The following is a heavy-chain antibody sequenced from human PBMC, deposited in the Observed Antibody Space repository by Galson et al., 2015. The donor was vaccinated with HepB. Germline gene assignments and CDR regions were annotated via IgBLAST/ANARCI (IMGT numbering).Heavy chain of an antibody. Sequence: SVKVSCKASGYTFTSNGISWVRQAPGQGLEWMGWISTHSGNTNYAQKFQDRVTMTTDTSTNRVYMELRGLRSDDTAVYYCARDKNYRFDYWGQGTLVTVSS. J-gene: IGHJ4*01. CDR3: ARDKNYRFDY. D-gene: IGHD3-16*02. CDR2: ISTHSGNT. V-gene: IGHV1-18*01. CDR1: GYTFTSNG.